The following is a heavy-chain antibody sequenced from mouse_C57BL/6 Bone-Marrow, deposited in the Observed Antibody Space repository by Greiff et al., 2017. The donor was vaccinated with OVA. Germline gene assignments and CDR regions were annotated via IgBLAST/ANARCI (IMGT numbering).Heavy chain of an antibody. CDR2: INPYNGDT. Sequence: EVMLVESGPELVKPGDSVKISCKASGYSFTGYFMNWVMQSHGKSLEWIGRINPYNGDTFYNQKFKGKATLTVDKSSSTAHMELRSLTSEDSAVYYCARGDDYGYYYAMDYWGQGTSVTVSS. D-gene: IGHD2-4*01. J-gene: IGHJ4*01. V-gene: IGHV1-20*01. CDR3: ARGDDYGYYYAMDY. CDR1: GYSFTGYF.